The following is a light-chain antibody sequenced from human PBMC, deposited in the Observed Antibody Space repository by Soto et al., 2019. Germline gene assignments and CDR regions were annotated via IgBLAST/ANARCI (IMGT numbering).Light chain of an antibody. CDR1: QSVRTK. CDR3: LQYDDWPFT. Sequence: EIEMTQSPGTLSVSPGERVTLTCRASQSVRTKLAWYQQKPGQAPRVLIYEASTRATGIPARFSGSGSGTEFTLTISSLQSEDFAVYYCLQYDDWPFTFGPGTTVDIK. J-gene: IGKJ3*01. V-gene: IGKV3D-15*01. CDR2: EAS.